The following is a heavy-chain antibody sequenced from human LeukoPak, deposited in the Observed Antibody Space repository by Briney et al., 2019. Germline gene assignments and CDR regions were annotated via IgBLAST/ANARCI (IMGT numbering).Heavy chain of an antibody. Sequence: GGSLRLSCAASGFTFSSYSMNWVRQAPGKGLEWVSYISSSSSTIYYADSVKGRFTISRDNAKNSLYLQMNSLRAEDTAVYYCARGKKVPFGGVIDRYYFDYWGQGTLVTVSS. V-gene: IGHV3-48*01. CDR3: ARGKKVPFGGVIDRYYFDY. J-gene: IGHJ4*02. CDR1: GFTFSSYS. D-gene: IGHD3-16*02. CDR2: ISSSSSTI.